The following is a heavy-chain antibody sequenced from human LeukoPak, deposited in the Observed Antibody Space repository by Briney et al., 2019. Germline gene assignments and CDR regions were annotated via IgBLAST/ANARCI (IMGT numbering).Heavy chain of an antibody. J-gene: IGHJ4*02. CDR2: IYTSGST. Sequence: PSETLSLTCTVSGGSISSYYRSWIRQPAGKGLEWIGRIYTSGSTNYNPSLKSRVTMSVDTSKNQFSLKLSSVTAADTAVYYCAREVDDSSSWVADYWGQGTLVTVSS. CDR1: GGSISSYY. D-gene: IGHD6-13*01. V-gene: IGHV4-4*07. CDR3: AREVDDSSSWVADY.